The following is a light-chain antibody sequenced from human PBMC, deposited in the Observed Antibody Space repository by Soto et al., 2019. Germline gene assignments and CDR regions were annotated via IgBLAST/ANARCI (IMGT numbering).Light chain of an antibody. CDR3: QQCYCTPL. J-gene: IGKJ4*01. Sequence: DIQMTQSPSSLSASVADIVTITCRASQSISSYFNWYQEKPGKASKLLIYAASSLQSGVPSRLGSSGSGTDITLTITSLQTEEFATYYYQQCYCTPLFGGGTKVEIK. CDR1: QSISSY. V-gene: IGKV1-39*01. CDR2: AAS.